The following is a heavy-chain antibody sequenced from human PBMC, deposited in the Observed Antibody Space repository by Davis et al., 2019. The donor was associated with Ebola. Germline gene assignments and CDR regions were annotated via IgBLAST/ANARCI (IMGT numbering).Heavy chain of an antibody. CDR3: ARVVGWQLETFDY. V-gene: IGHV4-30-4*01. D-gene: IGHD1-26*01. J-gene: IGHJ4*02. Sequence: SETLSLTCTVSGGSISSGDYYWSWIRQPPGKGLEWIGYIYYSGSTYYNPSLKSRVTISVDTSKNQFSLKLSSVTAADTAVYYCARVVGWQLETFDYWGQGTLVTVSS. CDR1: GGSISSGDYY. CDR2: IYYSGST.